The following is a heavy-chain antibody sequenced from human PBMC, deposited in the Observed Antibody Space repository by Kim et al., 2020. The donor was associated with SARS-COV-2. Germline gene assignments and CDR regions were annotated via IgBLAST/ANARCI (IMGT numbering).Heavy chain of an antibody. CDR3: ARDDLAAVYYFDY. V-gene: IGHV3-48*02. J-gene: IGHJ4*02. Sequence: YADSVKGRFTISRDNAKNSLYLQMNSLRDEDTAVYYCARDDLAAVYYFDYWGQGTLVTVSS. D-gene: IGHD6-13*01.